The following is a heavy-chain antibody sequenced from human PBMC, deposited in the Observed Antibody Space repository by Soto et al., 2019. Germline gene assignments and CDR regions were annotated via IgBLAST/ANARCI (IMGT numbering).Heavy chain of an antibody. CDR1: GFTFDDYA. V-gene: IGHV3-9*01. D-gene: IGHD7-27*01. J-gene: IGHJ4*02. CDR3: AKDLLTGDGGHGIFHS. Sequence: EVQVVESGGGLVQPGRSLRLSCVGSGFTFDDYAMHWVRQTPGKGLEWVSSISWNGGNIGYADSVKGRFTISRDNGNNSLYLQMNSLTTEDTALYYCAKDLLTGDGGHGIFHSWGQGTLVTVSS. CDR2: ISWNGGNI.